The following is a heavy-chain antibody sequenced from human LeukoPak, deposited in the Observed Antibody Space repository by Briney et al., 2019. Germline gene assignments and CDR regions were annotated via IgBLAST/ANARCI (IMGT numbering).Heavy chain of an antibody. V-gene: IGHV5-51*01. CDR2: IYPGDSDT. CDR3: ARQAVVPAAIQDAFDI. CDR1: GYSFTSYW. Sequence: GESLKISCKGSGYSFTSYWIGWVRQMPGKGLEWMGIIYPGDSDTRYSPSFQGQVTISADKSISTAYLQWSSLKASDTAMYYCARQAVVPAAIQDAFDIWGQGTMVTVSS. D-gene: IGHD2-2*02. J-gene: IGHJ3*02.